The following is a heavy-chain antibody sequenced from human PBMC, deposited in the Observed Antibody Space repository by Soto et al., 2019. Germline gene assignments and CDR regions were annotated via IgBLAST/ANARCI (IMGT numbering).Heavy chain of an antibody. J-gene: IGHJ4*02. CDR1: GGTFSSYA. CDR2: IIPIFGTA. D-gene: IGHD4-4*01. CDR3: ARVPAPTVLTHYFDY. V-gene: IGHV1-69*13. Sequence: GASVKVSCKASGGTFSSYAISWVRQAPGQGLEWMGGIIPIFGTANYAQKFQGRVTITADESTSTAYMELSCLRSEDTAVYYCARVPAPTVLTHYFDYWGQGILVTVSS.